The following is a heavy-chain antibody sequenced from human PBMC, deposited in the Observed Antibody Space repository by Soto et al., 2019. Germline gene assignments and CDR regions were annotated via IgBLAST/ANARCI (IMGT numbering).Heavy chain of an antibody. J-gene: IGHJ6*03. CDR2: IDWDDDK. D-gene: IGHD4-17*01. CDR3: ARILGLYGDYGGNYYYYMDV. Sequence: SGPTLVNPTQTLTLTCTFSGFSLSTSGMCVSWIRQPPGKALEWLARIDWDDDKYYSTSLKTRLTISKDTSKNQVVLTMTNMVPVDTATYYFARILGLYGDYGGNYYYYMDVWGQGTTVTVS. V-gene: IGHV2-70*11. CDR1: GFSLSTSGMC.